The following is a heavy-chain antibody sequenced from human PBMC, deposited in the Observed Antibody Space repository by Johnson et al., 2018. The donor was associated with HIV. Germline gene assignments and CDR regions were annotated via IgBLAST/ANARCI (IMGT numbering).Heavy chain of an antibody. Sequence: QVQLVESGGGLVQPGGSLRLSCVASGFTFSSYAMHWVRQAPGKGLEWVAVISYDGSNKYYADSVKGRFTISRDNSKKSLYLQMNSLRAEDTDVYDCAREGELGRDAFDIWGQGTMVTVSS. D-gene: IGHD1-7*01. CDR3: AREGELGRDAFDI. J-gene: IGHJ3*02. CDR2: ISYDGSNK. V-gene: IGHV3-30*04. CDR1: GFTFSSYA.